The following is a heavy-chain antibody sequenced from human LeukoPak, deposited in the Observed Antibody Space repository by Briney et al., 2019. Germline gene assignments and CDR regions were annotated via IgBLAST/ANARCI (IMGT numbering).Heavy chain of an antibody. V-gene: IGHV4-34*01. CDR2: INHSGYT. D-gene: IGHD4-17*01. CDR3: TRMTTGHDY. CDR1: GVSFNDYY. J-gene: IGHJ4*02. Sequence: PSEPLSLPCAVSGVSFNDYYWSWVRQPPGKGLEWIGEINHSGYTNDSPSLKSRVTLSIDTSRKQFSLNLRSVTVADTGIYYCTRMTTGHDYWGQGTLVTVSS.